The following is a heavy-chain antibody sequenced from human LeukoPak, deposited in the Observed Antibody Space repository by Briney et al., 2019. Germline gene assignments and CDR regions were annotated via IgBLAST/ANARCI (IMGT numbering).Heavy chain of an antibody. Sequence: SETLSLTCTVSGGSISSGDYYWSWIRQPPGRGLERIGYIYYSGSTYYSPSLKSRVTISVDTSKNQFSLKLSSVTAADTAVYYCASYYYDSSGYGYWGQGTLVTVSS. CDR3: ASYYYDSSGYGY. D-gene: IGHD3-22*01. CDR2: IYYSGST. CDR1: GGSISSGDYY. J-gene: IGHJ4*02. V-gene: IGHV4-30-4*01.